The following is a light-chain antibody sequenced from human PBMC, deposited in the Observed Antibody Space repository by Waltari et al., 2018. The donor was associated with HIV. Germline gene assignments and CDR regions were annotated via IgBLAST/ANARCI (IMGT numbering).Light chain of an antibody. CDR3: ATWDNSLSVWV. V-gene: IGLV1-47*01. Sequence: QSVVTQPPSASGTPGQRVTISCSGSRSNIGDNYVYWYQQFPGTPPKLLIYMNDRRPSGVPDRFSGSKSGTSASLAISGLRSEDEADYYCATWDNSLSVWVFGGGSKLTVL. J-gene: IGLJ3*02. CDR2: MND. CDR1: RSNIGDNY.